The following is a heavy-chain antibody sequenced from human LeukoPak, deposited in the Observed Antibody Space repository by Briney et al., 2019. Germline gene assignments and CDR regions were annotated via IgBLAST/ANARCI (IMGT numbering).Heavy chain of an antibody. CDR1: GFTFSSYA. J-gene: IGHJ4*02. CDR2: ISGSGDST. D-gene: IGHD4-23*01. Sequence: GGSLRLSCAASGFTFSSYAMSWVRQAPGKGLEWVSAISGSGDSTYYADSVKGRFTISRDNSKNTLYLQMNSLRAEDTAVYYCAKGRTVANLRGYWGQGTLVTVSS. V-gene: IGHV3-23*01. CDR3: AKGRTVANLRGY.